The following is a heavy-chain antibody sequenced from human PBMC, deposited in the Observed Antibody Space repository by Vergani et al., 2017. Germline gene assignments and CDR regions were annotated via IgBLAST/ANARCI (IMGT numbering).Heavy chain of an antibody. D-gene: IGHD3-10*01. Sequence: EVQLVESGGGLVQPGGSLRLSCAASGFTFSSYSMNWVRQAPGKGLEWVSYISSSSSTIYYADSVKGRFTISRDNAKNSLYLQMNSLRAEDTAVYYCARIGVPAHDPFDYWGQGTLVTVSS. CDR2: ISSSSSTI. J-gene: IGHJ4*02. V-gene: IGHV3-48*01. CDR3: ARIGVPAHDPFDY. CDR1: GFTFSSYS.